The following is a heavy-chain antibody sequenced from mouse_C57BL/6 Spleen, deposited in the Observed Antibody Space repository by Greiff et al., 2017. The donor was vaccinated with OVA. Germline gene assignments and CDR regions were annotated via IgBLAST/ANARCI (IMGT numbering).Heavy chain of an antibody. CDR1: GYTFTSYW. J-gene: IGHJ3*01. Sequence: QVQLQQPGAELVMPGASVKLFCKASGYTFTSYWMHWVKQRPGQGLEWIGEIDPSDSYTNYNHKFKGKSTLTVDKSSSTAYMQLSSLTSEDSAVYYCARWGSSPWFAYWGQGTLVTVSA. CDR2: IDPSDSYT. CDR3: ARWGSSPWFAY. D-gene: IGHD1-1*01. V-gene: IGHV1-69*01.